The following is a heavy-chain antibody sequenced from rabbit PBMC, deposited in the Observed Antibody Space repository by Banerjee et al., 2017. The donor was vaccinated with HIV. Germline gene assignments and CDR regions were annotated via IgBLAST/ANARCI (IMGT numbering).Heavy chain of an antibody. D-gene: IGHD6-1*01. CDR3: ARSAGYANAGDAYFNL. CDR2: ICPAYSGA. CDR1: GFPFSSSYC. J-gene: IGHJ4*01. Sequence: QSLEESGGDLVKPGASLTLTCTASGFPFSSSYCMWWVRQAPGKGLEWIACICPAYSGAYYATWAKGRFTISKTSSTTVTLQMSSLTAADTATYFCARSAGYANAGDAYFNLWGPGTLVTVS. V-gene: IGHV1S40*01.